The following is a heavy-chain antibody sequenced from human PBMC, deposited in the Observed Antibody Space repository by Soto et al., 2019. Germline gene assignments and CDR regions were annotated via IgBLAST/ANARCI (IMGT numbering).Heavy chain of an antibody. CDR3: ARDTGDGTFDF. Sequence: ASLKLSCKASGYAFGSYAMHWVRQAPGQRLEWMGWINAGYGNTKSSQKFQDRVTISRDTSASTAYMELTSLRSEDTAVYYCARDTGDGTFDFWGQGTLVTAPQ. J-gene: IGHJ4*02. CDR1: GYAFGSYA. CDR2: INAGYGNT. D-gene: IGHD7-27*01. V-gene: IGHV1-3*01.